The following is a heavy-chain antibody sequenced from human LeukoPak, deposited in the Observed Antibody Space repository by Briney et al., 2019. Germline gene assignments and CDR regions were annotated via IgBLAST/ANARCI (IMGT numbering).Heavy chain of an antibody. J-gene: IGHJ6*02. D-gene: IGHD1-14*01. CDR2: IGTAGDT. V-gene: IGHV3-13*01. Sequence: GGSLRLSCAASGFTFSSYDMHWVRRATGKGLEWVSVIGTAGDTYYPGSVKGRFTISRENAKNSLYLQMDSLRAGDTAVYYCGRAAAVAGHGMDVWGQGTTVTVSS. CDR1: GFTFSSYD. CDR3: GRAAAVAGHGMDV.